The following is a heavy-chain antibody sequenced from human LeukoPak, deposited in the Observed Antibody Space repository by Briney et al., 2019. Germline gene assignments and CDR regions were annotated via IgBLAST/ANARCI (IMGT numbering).Heavy chain of an antibody. V-gene: IGHV6-1*01. CDR1: GDSVSSNSVA. CDR2: TYYRSKWYN. Sequence: QTLSLTCAISGDSVSSNSVAWSWIRQSPSRGLEWLGRTYYRSKWYNDYAVSVKTRITINPDTSRNQFSLQLNSVTPEDTAVYYCARDRNYYDSRGYLTHDAYDIWGQGTKVTVSS. CDR3: ARDRNYYDSRGYLTHDAYDI. J-gene: IGHJ3*02. D-gene: IGHD3-22*01.